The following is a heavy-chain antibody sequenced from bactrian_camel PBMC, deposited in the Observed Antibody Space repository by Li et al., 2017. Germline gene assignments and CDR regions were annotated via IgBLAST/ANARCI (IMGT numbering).Heavy chain of an antibody. CDR2: IYTSSDTP. J-gene: IGHJ4*01. CDR1: TYPARY. V-gene: IGHV3S28*01. Sequence: QLVESGGGSVQTGGSLRLSCAASTYPARYLGWFRQAPGKEREGVAAIYTSSDTPYYADSVKGRFTISRDSAKNTLYLQMNNLDPEDTGMYYCAAGEPRGGSCLLEWSDSWGQGTQVTVS. CDR3: AAGEPRGGSCLLEWSDS. D-gene: IGHD7*01.